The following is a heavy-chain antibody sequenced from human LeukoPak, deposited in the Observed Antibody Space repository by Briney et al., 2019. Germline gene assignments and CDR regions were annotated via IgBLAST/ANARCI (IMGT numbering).Heavy chain of an antibody. V-gene: IGHV3-48*03. CDR1: GFTFSSYE. D-gene: IGHD6-13*01. CDR2: ISSGGRTI. CDR3: ARYSSPIN. J-gene: IGHJ4*02. Sequence: GGSLRLSCTASGFTFSSYEMSWVRQAPGKGLEWFSYISSGGRTIDYADSVKGRFTISRDNAKNSLYLQMNSLRADDTAVYYCARYSSPINWGQGALVTVSS.